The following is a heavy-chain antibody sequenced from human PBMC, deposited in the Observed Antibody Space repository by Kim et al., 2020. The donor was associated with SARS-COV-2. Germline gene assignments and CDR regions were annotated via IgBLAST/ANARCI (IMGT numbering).Heavy chain of an antibody. V-gene: IGHV2-70*01. CDR1: GFSLSTSGMC. CDR3: ALNDVGSGGSCYSSWCDR. J-gene: IGHJ5*02. D-gene: IGHD2-15*01. Sequence: SGPTLVNPTQTLTLTCTFSGFSLSTSGMCVSWIRQPPGKALEWLALIDWDDDKYYSTSLKTSLTISKDTSKNQVVLTMTNMDPVDTATYYCALNDVGSGGSCYSSWCDRWSQGTLVTVSS. CDR2: IDWDDDK.